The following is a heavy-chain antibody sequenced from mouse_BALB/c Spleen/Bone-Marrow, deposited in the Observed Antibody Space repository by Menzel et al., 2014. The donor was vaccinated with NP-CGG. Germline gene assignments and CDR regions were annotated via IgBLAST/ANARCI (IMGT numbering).Heavy chain of an antibody. CDR1: GYTFTNSW. CDR2: IXXNSGNT. Sequence: QXQLQQSGSVLVRPGASVKLSCKASGYTFTNSWXHWAXRRPXXGXXWXXXIXXNSGNTNFNEKFKVKATLTVDTSSSTAYVDLSSLTAEDSAVYYCARHHRYAYYFDYWGQGTTLTVSS. D-gene: IGHD2-14*01. V-gene: IGHV1S130*01. J-gene: IGHJ2*01. CDR3: ARHHRYAYYFDY.